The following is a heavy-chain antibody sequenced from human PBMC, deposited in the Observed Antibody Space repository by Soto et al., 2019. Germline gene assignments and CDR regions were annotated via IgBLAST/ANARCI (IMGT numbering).Heavy chain of an antibody. CDR3: ARDLGLSGYDSNYTDY. Sequence: PGGSLRLSCAASGFTFSSYSMNWVRQAPGKGLEWVSSISSSSSYIYYADSVKGRFTISRDNAKNSLYLQMNSLRAEDTAVYYCARDLGLSGYDSNYTDYSCQATLVTVS. J-gene: IGHJ4*02. V-gene: IGHV3-21*01. CDR2: ISSSSSYI. CDR1: GFTFSSYS. D-gene: IGHD5-12*01.